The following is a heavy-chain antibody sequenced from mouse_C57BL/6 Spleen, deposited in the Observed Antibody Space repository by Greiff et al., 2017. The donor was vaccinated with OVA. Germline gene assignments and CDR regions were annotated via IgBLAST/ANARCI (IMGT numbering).Heavy chain of an antibody. CDR3: ARGDYDRTWFAY. V-gene: IGHV1-69*01. CDR2: IDPSDSYT. CDR1: GYTFTSYW. D-gene: IGHD2-4*01. Sequence: QVQLQQPGAELVMPGASVKLSCKASGYTFTSYWMHWVKQRPGQGLEWIGEIDPSDSYTNYNQKFKGKSTLTVDKSSSPAYMQLSSLTSEDSAVYYCARGDYDRTWFAYWGQGTLVTVSA. J-gene: IGHJ3*01.